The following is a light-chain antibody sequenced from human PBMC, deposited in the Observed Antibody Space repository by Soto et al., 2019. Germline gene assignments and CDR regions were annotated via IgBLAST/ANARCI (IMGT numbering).Light chain of an antibody. CDR3: QQYGSSPLT. V-gene: IGKV3-20*01. J-gene: IGKJ4*01. CDR2: EAS. CDR1: QSVRNSY. Sequence: EIVLTQSPGTLSLSPGERVTLSCRASQSVRNSYLAWYQQKTGQAPRLLIYEASSRATGIPDRFSGSGSGTDFTLGISRLEPEDFAVYYCQQYGSSPLTFGGGTKVEIK.